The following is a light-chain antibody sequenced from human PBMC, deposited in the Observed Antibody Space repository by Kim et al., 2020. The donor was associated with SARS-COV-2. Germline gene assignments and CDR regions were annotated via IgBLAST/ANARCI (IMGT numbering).Light chain of an antibody. Sequence: ATLSLSPGERATRSCRASQSVGTYLAWYQQKPGQAPRLLIYDASKRATGIPARFRGSGSGTDFTLTIGTLEPEDSAVYYCQQRGNFGQGTRLEIK. J-gene: IGKJ5*01. CDR1: QSVGTY. CDR2: DAS. V-gene: IGKV3-11*01. CDR3: QQRGN.